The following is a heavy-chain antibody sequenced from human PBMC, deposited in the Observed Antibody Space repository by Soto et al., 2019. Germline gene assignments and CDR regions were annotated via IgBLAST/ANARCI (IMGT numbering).Heavy chain of an antibody. D-gene: IGHD6-19*01. V-gene: IGHV1-2*02. CDR3: TRARWAGTSDAFDI. Sequence: ASVKVSCKASGYTFTDYYLHWVRQAPGQGLECLGWINPNTGGTDSAQRFQGRVTMTRDTSIRIAYMELSRLRSDDTAMYYCTRARWAGTSDAFDIWGQGTMVTV. CDR1: GYTFTDYY. J-gene: IGHJ3*02. CDR2: INPNTGGT.